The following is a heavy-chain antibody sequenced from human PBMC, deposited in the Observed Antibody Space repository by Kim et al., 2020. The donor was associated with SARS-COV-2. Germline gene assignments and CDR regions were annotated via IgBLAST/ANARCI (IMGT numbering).Heavy chain of an antibody. CDR1: GFTFSSYA. CDR3: AKDSLPQICGGDCYLPYYFDY. CDR2: ISGSGGST. V-gene: IGHV3-23*01. Sequence: GGSLRLSCAASGFTFSSYAMSWVRQAPGKGLEWVSAISGSGGSTYYADSVKGRFTISRDNSKNTLYLQMNSLRAEDTAVYYCAKDSLPQICGGDCYLPYYFDYWGQGTLVTVSS. J-gene: IGHJ4*02. D-gene: IGHD2-21*02.